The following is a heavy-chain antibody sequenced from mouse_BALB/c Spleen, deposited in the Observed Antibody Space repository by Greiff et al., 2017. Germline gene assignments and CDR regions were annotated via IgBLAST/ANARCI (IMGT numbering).Heavy chain of an antibody. V-gene: IGHV14-4*02. Sequence: VQLQQPGAELVRSGASVKLSCTASGFNIKDYYMHWVKQRPEQGLEWIGWIDPENGDTEYAPKFQGKATMTADTSSNTAYLQLSSLTSEDTAVYYCNAIDYGNYYAMDYWGQGTSVTVSS. CDR2: IDPENGDT. J-gene: IGHJ4*01. CDR1: GFNIKDYY. D-gene: IGHD2-1*01. CDR3: NAIDYGNYYAMDY.